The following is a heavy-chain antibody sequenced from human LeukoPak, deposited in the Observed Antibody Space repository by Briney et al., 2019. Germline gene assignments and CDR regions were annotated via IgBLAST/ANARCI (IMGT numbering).Heavy chain of an antibody. V-gene: IGHV4-59*01. J-gene: IGHJ4*02. CDR3: AGGYSYEVDY. Sequence: SETLSLTCSVSGGSISSYYWSWIRQPPGKGLEWIGCIYYSGSTNYNPSLKSRVTISVDTSKNQFSLKLSSVTAADTAVYYCAGGYSYEVDYWGQGTLVTVSS. D-gene: IGHD5-18*01. CDR1: GGSISSYY. CDR2: IYYSGST.